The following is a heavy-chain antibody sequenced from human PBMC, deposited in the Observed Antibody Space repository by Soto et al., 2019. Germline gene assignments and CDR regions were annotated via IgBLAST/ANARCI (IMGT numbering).Heavy chain of an antibody. CDR3: AKGPHTNVGWPYYFES. J-gene: IGHJ4*02. D-gene: IGHD6-19*01. Sequence: GGSLRLSCVASGFSLANYPMNWVRQTPGKGLEWISYSSPRGDTIYYADSVEDRFTISRDNARNSLSLHMSSLRDEDSALYYCAKGPHTNVGWPYYFESWGQGVPVTSPQ. CDR2: SSPRGDTI. CDR1: GFSLANYP. V-gene: IGHV3-48*02.